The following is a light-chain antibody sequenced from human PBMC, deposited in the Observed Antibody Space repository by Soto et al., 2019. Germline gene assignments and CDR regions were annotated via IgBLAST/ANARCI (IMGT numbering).Light chain of an antibody. V-gene: IGKV4-1*01. CDR3: QQYYSTPPT. Sequence: DIVMTQSPDSPAVSLGERATINCKSSQSVLYTSNNRNYLAWYQQKPGQPPKLLIYWASTRESGVPDRFSGSGYGTDFTLTISSRQAEDVAVYYCQQYYSTPPTFGQGTKVEIK. J-gene: IGKJ1*01. CDR2: WAS. CDR1: QSVLYTSNNRNY.